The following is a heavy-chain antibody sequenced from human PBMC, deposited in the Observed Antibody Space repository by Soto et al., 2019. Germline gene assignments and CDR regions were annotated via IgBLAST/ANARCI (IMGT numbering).Heavy chain of an antibody. V-gene: IGHV1-8*01. J-gene: IGHJ6*03. D-gene: IGHD4-4*01. CDR1: GYTFTSYD. CDR2: MNPNSGNT. CDR3: ARQMYSNDYYYYYMAV. Sequence: ASVKVSCKASGYTFTSYDINWVRQATGQGLEWMGWMNPNSGNTGYAQKFQGRVTMTRNTSISTAYMELSSLRSEDTAVYYCARQMYSNDYYYYYMAVWGKGTTVTVSS.